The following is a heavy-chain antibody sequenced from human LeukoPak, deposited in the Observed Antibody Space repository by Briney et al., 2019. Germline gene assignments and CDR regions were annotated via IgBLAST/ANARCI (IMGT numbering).Heavy chain of an antibody. D-gene: IGHD2-2*01. CDR3: ARRRCSSTGCFEDY. CDR1: GFTFSNAW. CDR2: IKQDGSEK. J-gene: IGHJ4*02. V-gene: IGHV3-7*01. Sequence: GGSLRLSCAASGFTFSNAWMTWVRQAPGKGLEWVANIKQDGSEKNYVDSVKGRFTISRDNAKNSLYLQMNSLRAEDTAVYYCARRRCSSTGCFEDYWGQGTLVTVSS.